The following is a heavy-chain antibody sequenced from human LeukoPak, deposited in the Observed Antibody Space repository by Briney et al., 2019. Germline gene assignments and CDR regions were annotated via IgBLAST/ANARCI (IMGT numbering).Heavy chain of an antibody. V-gene: IGHV3-72*01. CDR3: ARYSSGQSLDY. CDR1: GFTFSDHH. CDR2: TRNKADRYII. Sequence: GGSLRLSCAASGFTFSDHHMDWVRQAPGKGLEWIDRTRNKADRYIIEYAASVKGRFTISRDDSKNSLYLQMTSLKTEDTAFYYCARYSSGQSLDYWGQGTLVTVSS. D-gene: IGHD6-19*01. J-gene: IGHJ4*02.